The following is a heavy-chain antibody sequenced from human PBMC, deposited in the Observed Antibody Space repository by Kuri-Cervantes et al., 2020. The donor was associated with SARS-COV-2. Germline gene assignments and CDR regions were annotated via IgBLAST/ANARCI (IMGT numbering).Heavy chain of an antibody. CDR2: TYYRSKWYN. J-gene: IGHJ6*02. Sequence: SQTLSLTCAISGDSVSSNSAAWNWIRQSPSRGLEWLGRTYYRSKWYNDYAVSVKSRITINPDTSKNQFSLQLNSVTPEDTAVYYCARAGGSSWYPRFYYGMDVWAQGPTVTVSS. CDR3: ARAGGSSWYPRFYYGMDV. V-gene: IGHV6-1*01. CDR1: GDSVSSNSAA. D-gene: IGHD6-13*01.